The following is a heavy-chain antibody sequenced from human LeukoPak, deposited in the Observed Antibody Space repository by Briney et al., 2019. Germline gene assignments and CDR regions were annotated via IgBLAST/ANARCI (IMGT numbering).Heavy chain of an antibody. CDR1: GGTFSSYA. D-gene: IGHD2-8*02. CDR2: IIPIFGTA. J-gene: IGHJ4*02. V-gene: IGHV1-69*13. Sequence: SVEVSCKASGGTFSSYAISWVRQAPGQGLEWMGGIIPIFGTANYAQKFQGRVTITADESTSTAYMELSSLRSEDTAVYYCARAPGGRLLGVYFDYWGQGTLVTVSS. CDR3: ARAPGGRLLGVYFDY.